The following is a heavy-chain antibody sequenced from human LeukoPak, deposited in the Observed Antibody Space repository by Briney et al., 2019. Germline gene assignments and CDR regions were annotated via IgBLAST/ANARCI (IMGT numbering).Heavy chain of an antibody. CDR3: ARDAELRNWYFDL. V-gene: IGHV4-30-2*01. J-gene: IGHJ2*01. Sequence: PSQTLSLTCAVSGGSISSGGYSWSWIRQPPGKGLEWIGYIYHSGSTYYNPSLKSRVTISVDRSKNQSSLKLSSVTAADTAVYYCARDAELRNWYFDLWGRGTLVTVSS. D-gene: IGHD1-26*01. CDR1: GGSISSGGYS. CDR2: IYHSGST.